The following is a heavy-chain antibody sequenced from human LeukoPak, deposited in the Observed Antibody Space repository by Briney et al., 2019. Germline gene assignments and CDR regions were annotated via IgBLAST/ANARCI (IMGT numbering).Heavy chain of an antibody. CDR3: AKHAESGYDRFDR. D-gene: IGHD5-12*01. J-gene: IGHJ5*02. V-gene: IGHV4-59*08. Sequence: SETLSLTCSVSGGSISSYYWSWIRQPPGKGLDWIGYIYYSGNINYKSPLKSRVTISGDTSKNQFSLKLSSVTAADTAMYYCAKHAESGYDRFDRWGQGTLVTVSS. CDR1: GGSISSYY. CDR2: IYYSGNI.